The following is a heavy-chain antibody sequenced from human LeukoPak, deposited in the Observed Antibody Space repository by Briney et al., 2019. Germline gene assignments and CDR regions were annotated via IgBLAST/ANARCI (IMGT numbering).Heavy chain of an antibody. J-gene: IGHJ4*02. CDR2: IYHSGST. D-gene: IGHD3-10*01. Sequence: PSETLSLTCAVSGYSISSGYYWGWIRQPPGKGLGWIGSIYHSGSTYYNPSLKSRVTISVDTSKNQFSLKLSSVTAADTAVYYCASFFSMVRGVPFDYWGQGTLVTVSS. CDR1: GYSISSGYY. CDR3: ASFFSMVRGVPFDY. V-gene: IGHV4-38-2*01.